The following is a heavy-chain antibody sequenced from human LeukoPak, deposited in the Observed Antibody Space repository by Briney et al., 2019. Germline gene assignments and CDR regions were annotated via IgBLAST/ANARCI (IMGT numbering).Heavy chain of an antibody. V-gene: IGHV4-59*08. J-gene: IGHJ4*02. CDR1: GGSISSYY. CDR3: ARQVGVAGYFDY. CDR2: IYYSGST. Sequence: PSETLSLTCTVSGGSISSYYWSWIRQPPGKGLEWIGYIYYSGSTNYNPSLKSRVTISVDTSKNRFSLKLSSVTAADTAVYYCARQVGVAGYFDYWGQGTLVTVSS. D-gene: IGHD6-19*01.